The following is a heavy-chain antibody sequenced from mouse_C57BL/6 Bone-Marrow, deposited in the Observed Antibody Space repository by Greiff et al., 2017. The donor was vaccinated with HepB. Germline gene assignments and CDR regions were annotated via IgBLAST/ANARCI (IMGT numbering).Heavy chain of an antibody. D-gene: IGHD2-10*01. CDR1: GYTFTSYW. V-gene: IGHV1-69*01. CDR3: ARGLLSYYYAMDY. J-gene: IGHJ4*01. Sequence: VQLQQPGAELVMPGASVKLSCKASGYTFTSYWMHWVKQRPGQGLEWIGEIDPSDSYTNYNQKFKGNSTLTVDKSSSTAYMQLSSLTSEDSAVYYCARGLLSYYYAMDYWGQGTSVTVSS. CDR2: IDPSDSYT.